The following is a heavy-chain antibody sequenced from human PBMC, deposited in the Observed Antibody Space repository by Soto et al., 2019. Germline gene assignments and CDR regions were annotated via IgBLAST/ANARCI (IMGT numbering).Heavy chain of an antibody. D-gene: IGHD6-6*01. CDR3: ARGTYSSSSLYYYYGSDF. V-gene: IGHV1-2*02. CDR2: INPNSGGT. Sequence: APVKVSCKSSGYTFTGYYMHWVRQAPGQGLEWMGWINPNSGGTNYAQKFQGRVTMTRDTSISTAYMELSRLRSDDTAVYYCARGTYSSSSLYYYYGSDFWGQWTTVTVSS. CDR1: GYTFTGYY. J-gene: IGHJ6*02.